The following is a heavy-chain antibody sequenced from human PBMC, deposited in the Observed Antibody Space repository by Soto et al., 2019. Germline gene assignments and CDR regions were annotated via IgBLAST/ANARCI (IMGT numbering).Heavy chain of an antibody. D-gene: IGHD6-19*01. V-gene: IGHV5-10-1*01. Sequence: GESLKISCKGSGYSFTSYWISWVRQMPGKGLEWMGRIDPSDSYTNYSPSFQGHVTISADKSISTAYLQWSSLQASDTAMYYCARPRIAVAADYAFDIWGQGTMVTVSS. CDR3: ARPRIAVAADYAFDI. J-gene: IGHJ3*02. CDR1: GYSFTSYW. CDR2: IDPSDSYT.